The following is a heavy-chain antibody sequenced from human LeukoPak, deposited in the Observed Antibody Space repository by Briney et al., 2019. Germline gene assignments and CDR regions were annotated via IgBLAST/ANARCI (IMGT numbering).Heavy chain of an antibody. CDR2: IYWDDDQ. CDR3: AHRFRADYFDY. V-gene: IGHV2-5*02. Sequence: TLSLTCTASGASIRSHYWSWIRQPPGKALEWLALIYWDDDQRYTPSLKTRLTVTKDTSKNQVVLTMTNMDSVDTATYYCAHRFRADYFDYWGQGTLVTVSS. J-gene: IGHJ4*02. CDR1: GASIRSHYWS.